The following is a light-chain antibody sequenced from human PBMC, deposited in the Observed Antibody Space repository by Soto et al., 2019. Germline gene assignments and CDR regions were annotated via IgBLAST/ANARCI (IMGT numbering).Light chain of an antibody. J-gene: IGLJ3*02. Sequence: QSALTQPASVSGSPGQSITISCTGTSSDVGGYNYVSWYQQHPGKAPKLMIYEVSNRPSGVSNRFSGSKSGNTASLTISGLQAEDEADYYCSSYPSSRCWVFGGGTKRTVL. CDR3: SSYPSSRCWV. V-gene: IGLV2-14*01. CDR1: SSDVGGYNY. CDR2: EVS.